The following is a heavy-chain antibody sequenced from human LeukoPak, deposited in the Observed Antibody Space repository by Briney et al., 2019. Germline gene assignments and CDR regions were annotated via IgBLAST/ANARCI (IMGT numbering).Heavy chain of an antibody. J-gene: IGHJ6*03. Sequence: QPSQTLSLTCTVSGGSISSGTYYWSWIRQPAGQGLEWIGRFYSSGGSTNYNPSLKSRVTISVDTSNNQFSLELSSVTAADTAVYYCARARLDITGTPDRRTLRYYMDVWGKGTTVTVSS. D-gene: IGHD1-20*01. CDR2: FYSSGGST. V-gene: IGHV4-61*02. CDR3: ARARLDITGTPDRRTLRYYMDV. CDR1: GGSISSGTYY.